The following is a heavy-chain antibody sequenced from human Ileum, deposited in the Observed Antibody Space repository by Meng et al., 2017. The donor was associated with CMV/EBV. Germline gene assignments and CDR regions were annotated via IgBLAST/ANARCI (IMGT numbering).Heavy chain of an antibody. CDR1: GLTVNNHY. V-gene: IGHV3-66*02. CDR3: ARDMYWNQAYHGMDV. J-gene: IGHJ6*02. Sequence: GGSLRLSCAASGLTVNNHYLTWVRQAPGKGLEWVSVFYSGGSTYYADSVKGRFTISRDSSKNTLYLQMNSLRVEDTAVYYCARDMYWNQAYHGMDVWGQGTMVTVSS. CDR2: FYSGGST. D-gene: IGHD2-8*02.